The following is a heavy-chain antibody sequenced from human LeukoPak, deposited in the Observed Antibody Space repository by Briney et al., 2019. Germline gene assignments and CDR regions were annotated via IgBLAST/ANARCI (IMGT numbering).Heavy chain of an antibody. J-gene: IGHJ4*02. Sequence: GGSLRLSCAASGFTFSSYAMHWVRQAPGKGLEWVAVISYDGSNKYYADSVKGRFTISRDNSKNTLYLQMNSLRAEDTAVYYSASNRAPAAGTSYDYWGQGTLVTVSS. CDR3: ASNRAPAAGTSYDY. CDR2: ISYDGSNK. D-gene: IGHD6-13*01. CDR1: GFTFSSYA. V-gene: IGHV3-30*04.